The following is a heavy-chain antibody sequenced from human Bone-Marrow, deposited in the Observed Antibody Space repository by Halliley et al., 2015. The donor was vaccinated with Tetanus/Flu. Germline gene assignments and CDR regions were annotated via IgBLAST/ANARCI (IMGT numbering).Heavy chain of an antibody. CDR3: ARDASAAALLGIAP. J-gene: IGHJ5*02. Sequence: SLRLSCSASGFKFDQYGMHWVRQAPGKGLEWLAIISSDGSEKFYGDSVKGRFTVSRDNSGKTLFLQMNSLRVEETAVYYCARDASAAALLGIAPWGQGTLVTVAS. V-gene: IGHV3-30*03. CDR1: GFKFDQYG. D-gene: IGHD6-25*01. CDR2: ISSDGSEK.